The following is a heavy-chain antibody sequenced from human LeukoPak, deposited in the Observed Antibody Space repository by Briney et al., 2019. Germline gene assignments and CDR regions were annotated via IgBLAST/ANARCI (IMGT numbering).Heavy chain of an antibody. J-gene: IGHJ4*02. CDR1: GGSISSYY. Sequence: SETLSLTCTVSGGSISSYYWSWIRQPPGKGLEWIGYIYYSGSTNYNPSLKSRVTISVDTSKNQFSLKLSSVTAADTAVYYCARGGGGYNSIDYWGQGTLVTVSS. CDR3: ARGGGGYNSIDY. D-gene: IGHD5-24*01. CDR2: IYYSGST. V-gene: IGHV4-59*01.